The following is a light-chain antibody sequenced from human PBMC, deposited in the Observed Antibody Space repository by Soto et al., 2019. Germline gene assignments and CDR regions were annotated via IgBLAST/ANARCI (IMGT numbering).Light chain of an antibody. V-gene: IGLV2-14*01. CDR2: EVT. CDR1: SSDVGRYNY. J-gene: IGLJ1*01. Sequence: QSALTQPASVSGSPGQSITISCTGTSSDVGRYNYVSWYQQYPGRAPKLITYEVTNRPSGVSDRFSGSKSGNVASLTISGLQAADEADYYCGSYTSTYVRIFGTGTKV. CDR3: GSYTSTYVRI.